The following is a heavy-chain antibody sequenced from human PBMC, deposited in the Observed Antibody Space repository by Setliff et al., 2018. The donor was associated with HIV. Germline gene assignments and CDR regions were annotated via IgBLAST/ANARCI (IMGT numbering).Heavy chain of an antibody. CDR1: GYSFTNHY. CDR3: ARYSPRGYTLTGPY. J-gene: IGHJ4*02. Sequence: GASVKVSCKPSGYSFTNHYMHWVRQAPGQGLEWMGVINPTGGSTRNTQKFQGRVAMTRDTSTSTVYMELSSLRSEDTAVYYCARYSPRGYTLTGPYWGQGTLVTVSS. V-gene: IGHV1-46*01. CDR2: INPTGGST. D-gene: IGHD6-25*01.